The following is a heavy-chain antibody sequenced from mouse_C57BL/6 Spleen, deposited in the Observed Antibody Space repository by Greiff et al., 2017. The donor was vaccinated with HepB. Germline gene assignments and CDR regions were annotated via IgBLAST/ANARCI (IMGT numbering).Heavy chain of an antibody. D-gene: IGHD5-5*01. CDR1: GFNFKNTY. V-gene: IGHV14-3*01. CDR2: IDPANGNT. CDR3: ARGGHYPEAMDY. J-gene: IGHJ4*01. Sequence: VQLKESVAELVRPGASVKLSCTASGFNFKNTYMHWVKQRPEQGLEWIGRIDPANGNTKYAPKFQGKATITADRASNTAYLQLSSLTSEDTAIYYCARGGHYPEAMDYWGQGTSVTVSS.